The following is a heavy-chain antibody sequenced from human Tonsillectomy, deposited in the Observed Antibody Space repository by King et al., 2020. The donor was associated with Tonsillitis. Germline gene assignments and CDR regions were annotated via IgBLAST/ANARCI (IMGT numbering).Heavy chain of an antibody. CDR3: TLHRRGPWDALLDY. CDR1: GFTFGDYA. V-gene: IGHV3-49*04. Sequence: VQLVESGGGLVQPGRSLRLSCTASGFTFGDYAMSWVRQAPGKGLEWVGFIRSKAYGGTTEYAASVKGRFNISRDDSKSIAYLQMNSLKTEDTAVYYCTLHRRGPWDALLDYWGQGTLVTVSS. D-gene: IGHD2-8*01. CDR2: IRSKAYGGTT. J-gene: IGHJ4*02.